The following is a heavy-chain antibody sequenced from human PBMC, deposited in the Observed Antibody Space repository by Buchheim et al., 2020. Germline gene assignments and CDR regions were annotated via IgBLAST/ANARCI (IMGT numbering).Heavy chain of an antibody. Sequence: EVHLVQSGAEVKKPGDSLKISCKGFEYNFPSYWIGWVRQVAGQGLEWMAIISPADFDIKYSPSFQGQVTVSADQSINTAHPQWSSLKASDTAMYYCARHANHYDFWSGYSHLGYYYYGMDVWGQGTT. J-gene: IGHJ6*02. CDR1: EYNFPSYW. CDR2: ISPADFDI. CDR3: ARHANHYDFWSGYSHLGYYYYGMDV. D-gene: IGHD3-3*01. V-gene: IGHV5-51*01.